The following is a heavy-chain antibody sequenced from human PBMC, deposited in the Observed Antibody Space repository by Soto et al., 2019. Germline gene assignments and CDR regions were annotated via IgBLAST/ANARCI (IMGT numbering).Heavy chain of an antibody. CDR3: ARHLGPTGPNY. CDR2: IYYSGAT. D-gene: IGHD7-27*01. V-gene: IGHV4-39*01. J-gene: IGHJ4*02. CDR1: GDSISSSDYH. Sequence: PSETLSLTCTVSGDSISSSDYHWGWVRQPPGKRLEWIGSIYYSGATYYSPSLRSRVTISEDMSKNQFSLKLRSVTASDTAVYYCARHLGPTGPNYWGQGTLVTVS.